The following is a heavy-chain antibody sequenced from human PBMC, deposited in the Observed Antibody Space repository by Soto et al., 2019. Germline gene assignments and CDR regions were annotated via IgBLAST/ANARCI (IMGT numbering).Heavy chain of an antibody. J-gene: IGHJ4*02. Sequence: GASVKVSCKASGGTFSSYAISWVRQAPGQGLEWMGGIIPIFGTANYAQKFQGRVTITADESTSTAYMELSSLRSEDTAVYYCARDTHYEAPYYFDYWGQGTLVTVSS. CDR3: ARDTHYEAPYYFDY. D-gene: IGHD3-22*01. CDR2: IIPIFGTA. CDR1: GGTFSSYA. V-gene: IGHV1-69*13.